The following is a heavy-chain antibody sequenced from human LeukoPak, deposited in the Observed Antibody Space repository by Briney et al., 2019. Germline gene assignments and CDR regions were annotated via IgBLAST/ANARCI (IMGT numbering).Heavy chain of an antibody. CDR1: GYTFGSYW. D-gene: IGHD3-16*01. CDR3: VRDNGGEHL. Sequence: GGSLRLSCAASGYTFGSYWMYWVRQAPGKGLVWVSRINNDGSSTVYADSVKGRFTISRDNAKNTLYLQINSLRDDDTAVYYCVRDNGGEHLWGQGTLVTVSS. J-gene: IGHJ4*02. CDR2: INNDGSST. V-gene: IGHV3-74*01.